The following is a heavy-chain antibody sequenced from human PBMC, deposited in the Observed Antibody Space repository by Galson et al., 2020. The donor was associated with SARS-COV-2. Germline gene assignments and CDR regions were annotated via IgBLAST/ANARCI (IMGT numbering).Heavy chain of an antibody. V-gene: IGHV3-23*01. CDR3: ARRDITGAHDY. D-gene: IGHD3-10*01. CDR1: GFTFSNYA. CDR2: IGGSGGTT. J-gene: IGHJ4*02. Sequence: GASLKISCVASGFTFSNYAMRWVRQAPGKGLEWVSAIGGSGGTTYYGDSVKGQFSISRDNSRDTVYLEMNSLRAEDTAVYYCARRDITGAHDYWGQGTLVTVSS.